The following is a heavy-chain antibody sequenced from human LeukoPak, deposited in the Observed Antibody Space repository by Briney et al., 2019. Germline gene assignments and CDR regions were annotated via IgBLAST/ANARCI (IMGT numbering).Heavy chain of an antibody. D-gene: IGHD3-22*01. CDR2: ISGSGGST. V-gene: IGHV3-23*01. J-gene: IGHJ3*02. CDR3: AKALYYYDSSGYGDAFDI. CDR1: GFTFSSYA. Sequence: GGSLRLSCAASGFTFSSYAMSWVRQAPGKGLEWVSAISGSGGSTYFADSVKGRFTISRDNSKNTLYLQMNSLRAEDTAVYYCAKALYYYDSSGYGDAFDIWGQGTMVTVSS.